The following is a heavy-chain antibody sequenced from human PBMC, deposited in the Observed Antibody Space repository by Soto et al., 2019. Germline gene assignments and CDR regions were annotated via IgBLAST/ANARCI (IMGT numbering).Heavy chain of an antibody. CDR2: TYYRSRWYS. D-gene: IGHD2-15*01. Sequence: SQTLSLTCVGSGDTVSSNSVAWNWVRQSPSRGLVWLGRTYYRSRWYSDYAVSVRSRIGINADTSKNQVSLQLNSVTPEDTAVYYCARSEEDSDYYYYGMDVWGQGTTVTVSS. J-gene: IGHJ6*02. V-gene: IGHV6-1*01. CDR1: GDTVSSNSVA. CDR3: ARSEEDSDYYYYGMDV.